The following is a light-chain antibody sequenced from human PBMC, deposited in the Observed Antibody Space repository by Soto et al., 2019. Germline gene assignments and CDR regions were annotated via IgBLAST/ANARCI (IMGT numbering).Light chain of an antibody. CDR1: QNIRSN. CDR2: DAS. V-gene: IGKV3-15*01. CDR3: QQYNNWPRT. J-gene: IGKJ1*01. Sequence: EVVMTQSPATLSVSPGERATLSCRASQNIRSNLAWYQQKPGQAPRLLIYDASTRATGIPARFSGSGSGTEFTLTISSLQSEDFAVYYCQQYNNWPRTFGQGTKVEIK.